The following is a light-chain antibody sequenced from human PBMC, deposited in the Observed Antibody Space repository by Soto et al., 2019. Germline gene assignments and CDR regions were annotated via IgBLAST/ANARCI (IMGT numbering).Light chain of an antibody. J-gene: IGLJ1*01. CDR3: AAWDDSLRGSYV. CDR2: RNN. V-gene: IGLV1-47*01. CDR1: SSNIGSNY. Sequence: QSVLTQPPSASGTPGQRVTISCSGSSSNIGSNYVYWYQQLPGTAPKLLIYRNNQRPSGVPDRFSGSKSGTSASLAISGLRSEDEDAYYYAAWDDSLRGSYVFGAGTKLTVL.